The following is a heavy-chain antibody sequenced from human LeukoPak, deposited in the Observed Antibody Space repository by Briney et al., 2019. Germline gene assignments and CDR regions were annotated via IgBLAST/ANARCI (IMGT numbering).Heavy chain of an antibody. CDR3: ARGPLTGTV. Sequence: GGSLRLSCAASGFTFSIYWMHWVRQAPGKGLVWVSRINGDGSSTTYADSVKGRFTISRDNSKNTVFLQMYNLRVEDTAVYYCARGPLTGTVWGPGTLVTVSS. J-gene: IGHJ4*02. CDR2: INGDGSST. D-gene: IGHD3-9*01. CDR1: GFTFSIYW. V-gene: IGHV3-74*01.